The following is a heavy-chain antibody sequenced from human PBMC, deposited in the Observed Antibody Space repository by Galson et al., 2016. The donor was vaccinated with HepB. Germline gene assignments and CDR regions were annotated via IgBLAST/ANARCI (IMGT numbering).Heavy chain of an antibody. CDR3: VSDPVSGWAPFDY. D-gene: IGHD6-19*01. CDR1: GYTFTNYP. Sequence: SVKVSCKASGYTFTNYPINWVRQAPGQRLEWMGWINPANGDTRYPQNFQGRATITRDTSAGTAYMELDSLTSEDTAVYYCVSDPVSGWAPFDYWGHGTLVTVSS. J-gene: IGHJ4*01. V-gene: IGHV1-3*01. CDR2: INPANGDT.